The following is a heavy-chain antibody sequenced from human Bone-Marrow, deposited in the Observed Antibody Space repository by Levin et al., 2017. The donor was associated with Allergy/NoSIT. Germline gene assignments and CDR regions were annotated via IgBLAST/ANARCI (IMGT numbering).Heavy chain of an antibody. CDR3: ARHRSGFGDAREHYWFDP. J-gene: IGHJ5*02. Sequence: KPGGSLRLSCKASGYNFNTFWLGWVRQMPGKGLEWMGNIYPGDSDVRYSPSFQGQVTISADKSISTAYLQWGSLQASATAVYYCARHRSGFGDAREHYWFDPWGQGTQVTVAS. D-gene: IGHD3-10*01. CDR2: IYPGDSDV. V-gene: IGHV5-51*01. CDR1: GYNFNTFW.